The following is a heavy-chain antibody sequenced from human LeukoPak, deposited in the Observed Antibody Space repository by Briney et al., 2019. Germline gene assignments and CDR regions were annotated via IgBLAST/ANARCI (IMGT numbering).Heavy chain of an antibody. CDR2: LNHSEST. CDR3: ARGATPAYYDFWSGYPQYNWFDP. D-gene: IGHD3-3*01. CDR1: GGSFSGYY. V-gene: IGHV4-34*01. Sequence: SETLSLTCAVYGGSFSGYYWSWLRQPPGKGLEWIGELNHSESTNYNPSLQSRVTISVDTSKNQFSLKLSSVTAADTAVYYCARGATPAYYDFWSGYPQYNWFDPWGQGTLVTVSS. J-gene: IGHJ5*02.